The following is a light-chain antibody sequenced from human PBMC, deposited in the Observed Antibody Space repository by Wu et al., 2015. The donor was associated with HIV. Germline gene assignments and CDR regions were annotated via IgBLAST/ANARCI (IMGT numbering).Light chain of an antibody. J-gene: IGKJ1*01. CDR2: GAS. CDR3: HLYGNSPQT. V-gene: IGKV3-15*01. CDR1: QSVNNN. Sequence: EIVMTQSPATLSVSPGERATLSCRASQSVNNNLAWYQQKPGQAPRLLIYGASTRATGIPARFSGSGSGTEFTLTISSLQSEDFAVYYCHLYGNSPQTFGQGTKVEVK.